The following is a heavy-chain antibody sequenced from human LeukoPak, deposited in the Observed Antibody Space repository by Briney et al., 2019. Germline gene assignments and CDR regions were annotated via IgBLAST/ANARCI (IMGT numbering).Heavy chain of an antibody. J-gene: IGHJ4*02. V-gene: IGHV3-21*01. Sequence: GGSLRLSCAASGFTFDDYGMSWVRQAPGKGLEWVSSISSSSTYIYYADSMKGRFTISRDNAKNSLYLQMNSLRAEDTAVYYCARDLSVGAKPDLGFDYWGQGSLVTVSS. CDR1: GFTFDDYG. CDR3: ARDLSVGAKPDLGFDY. D-gene: IGHD1-26*01. CDR2: ISSSSTYI.